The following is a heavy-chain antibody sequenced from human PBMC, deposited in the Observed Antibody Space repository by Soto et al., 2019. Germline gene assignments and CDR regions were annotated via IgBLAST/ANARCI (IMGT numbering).Heavy chain of an antibody. V-gene: IGHV3-23*01. D-gene: IGHD7-27*01. CDR3: GPGTWGAFDI. CDR2: ITSGSGGGT. Sequence: EVQLLESGGGLVQPGGSLRLSCVASGFTFSSNAMSWVRQAPGKGLEWVSHITSGSGGGTYYADAVKGRFTISRDNAKNTLYTPMNSLRVEDTAVYYCGPGTWGAFDIWVHGTLVTVSS. CDR1: GFTFSSNA. J-gene: IGHJ3*02.